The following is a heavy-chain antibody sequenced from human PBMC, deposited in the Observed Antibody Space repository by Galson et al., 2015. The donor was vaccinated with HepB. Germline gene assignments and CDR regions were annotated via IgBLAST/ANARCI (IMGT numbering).Heavy chain of an antibody. J-gene: IGHJ4*02. D-gene: IGHD2-21*01. CDR1: GFSFSTYS. V-gene: IGHV3-48*01. CDR2: ISYDSDTK. Sequence: SLRLSCAASGFSFSTYSMNWVRQAPGKGLEWVSYISYDSDTKHYADSVKGRFTISRDNAKNSLYLQMNSLRAEDTAVYYCARGDWDSWGQGTLVTVSS. CDR3: ARGDWDS.